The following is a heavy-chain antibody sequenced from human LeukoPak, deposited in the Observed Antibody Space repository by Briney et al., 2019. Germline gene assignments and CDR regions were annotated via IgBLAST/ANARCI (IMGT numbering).Heavy chain of an antibody. V-gene: IGHV4-59*08. J-gene: IGHJ4*02. CDR3: ARHRSGWSYYFDY. Sequence: PSETLSLTCTVSGGSISGYYWSWIRQPPGKGLEWIGYIYYSGSTNCNPSLKSRATISVDTSKNQFSLRLSSVTAADTALYYCARHRSGWSYYFDYWGQGTLVTVSS. CDR2: IYYSGST. D-gene: IGHD6-19*01. CDR1: GGSISGYY.